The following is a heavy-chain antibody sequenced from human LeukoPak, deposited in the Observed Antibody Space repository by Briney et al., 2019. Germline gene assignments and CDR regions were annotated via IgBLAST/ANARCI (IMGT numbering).Heavy chain of an antibody. CDR1: GGSFSGYY. V-gene: IGHV4-34*01. CDR3: ARYSGYDTWTVGHWGTGFVDY. D-gene: IGHD5-12*01. Sequence: PSETLSLTCAVYGGSFSGYYWSWIRQPPGKGLEWIGEINHSGSTNYNPSLKSRVTISVDTSKSQFSLKLSSVTAADTAVYYCARYSGYDTWTVGHWGTGFVDYWGQGTLVTVSS. J-gene: IGHJ4*02. CDR2: INHSGST.